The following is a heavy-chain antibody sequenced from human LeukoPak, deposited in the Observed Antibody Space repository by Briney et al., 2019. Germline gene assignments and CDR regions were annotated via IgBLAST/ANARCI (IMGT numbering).Heavy chain of an antibody. J-gene: IGHJ1*01. CDR1: GSTFSIYS. Sequence: GGSLRLSCAASGSTFSIYSMNWVRQAPGKGLEWVSSISSSSSFIYYADSVKGRFTISRDNAKNSLYLQMNSLRAEDTAVYYCATQGEHSYDSNPSGYFQHWGQGTLVTVSS. V-gene: IGHV3-21*01. CDR3: ATQGEHSYDSNPSGYFQH. D-gene: IGHD3-22*01. CDR2: ISSSSSFI.